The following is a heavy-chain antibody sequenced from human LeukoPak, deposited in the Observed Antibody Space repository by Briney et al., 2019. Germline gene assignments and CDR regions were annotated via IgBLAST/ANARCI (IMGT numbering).Heavy chain of an antibody. J-gene: IGHJ4*02. CDR2: IWQDGNNE. CDR1: GFTFSSSG. D-gene: IGHD1-26*01. Sequence: GGSLRLSCTTSGFTFSSSGMHWVRQAPGKGPEWVALIWQDGNNEHYADSVKGRFTISRDNSKNTLYLQMNSLRTEDTAVYYCARDYTTYHTFLDCWGQGTLVTVSS. CDR3: ARDYTTYHTFLDC. V-gene: IGHV3-33*01.